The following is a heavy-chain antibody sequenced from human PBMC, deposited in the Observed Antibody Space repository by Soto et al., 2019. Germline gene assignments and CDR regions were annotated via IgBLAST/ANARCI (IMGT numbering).Heavy chain of an antibody. Sequence: GASVKVSCKAFGYTFTGYYMHWVRQAPGQGLEWMGWINPNSGGTNYAQKFQGWVTMTRDTSISTAYMELSRLRSDDTAVYYCATKGGWAAAGTLDPRYYYDSSGSTEWFDPWGQGTLVTVSS. J-gene: IGHJ5*02. D-gene: IGHD3-22*01. V-gene: IGHV1-2*04. CDR2: INPNSGGT. CDR1: GYTFTGYY. CDR3: ATKGGWAAAGTLDPRYYYDSSGSTEWFDP.